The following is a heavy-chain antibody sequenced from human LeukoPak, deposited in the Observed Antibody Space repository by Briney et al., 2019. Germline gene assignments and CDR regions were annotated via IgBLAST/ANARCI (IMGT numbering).Heavy chain of an antibody. Sequence: GGSLRLSCATSGLTFRRYWMSWVRQAPGKGLEWVANINQDESEKNYVDSVKGRFTISRDNAKNSLDLQMNRLRAEDTAVYYCARYGNGEWLAHYAFDVWGQGTMVTVSS. V-gene: IGHV3-7*01. CDR1: GLTFRRYW. J-gene: IGHJ3*01. CDR2: INQDESEK. CDR3: ARYGNGEWLAHYAFDV. D-gene: IGHD6-19*01.